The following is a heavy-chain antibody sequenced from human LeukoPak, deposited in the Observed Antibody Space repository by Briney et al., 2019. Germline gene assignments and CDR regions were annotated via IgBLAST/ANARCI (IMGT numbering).Heavy chain of an antibody. V-gene: IGHV5-51*01. CDR3: ARSLGGYSYGYPDFDY. CDR2: IYPGDSDT. CDR1: GYSFTTYW. D-gene: IGHD5-18*01. Sequence: SGESLKISCKGSGYSFTTYWIGWVRQMPGKGLEWMGIIYPGDSDTRYSPSFQGQVTISADKSISTAYLQWSSLKASDTAMYYCARSLGGYSYGYPDFDYWGQGTLVTVSS. J-gene: IGHJ4*02.